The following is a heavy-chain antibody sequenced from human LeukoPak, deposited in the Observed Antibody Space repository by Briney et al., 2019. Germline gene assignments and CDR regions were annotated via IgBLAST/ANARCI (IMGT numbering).Heavy chain of an antibody. CDR2: MNPNSGNT. D-gene: IGHD2/OR15-2a*01. J-gene: IGHJ6*02. CDR3: ARPLGFSLDYYYYGMDV. V-gene: IGHV1-8*02. CDR1: GYTFTDYY. Sequence: ASVKVSCKASGYTFTDYYIHWVRQAPGQGLEWMGWMNPNSGNTGYAQKFQGRVTMTRNTSISTAYMELSSLRSEDTAVYYCARPLGFSLDYYYYGMDVWGQGTTVTVSS.